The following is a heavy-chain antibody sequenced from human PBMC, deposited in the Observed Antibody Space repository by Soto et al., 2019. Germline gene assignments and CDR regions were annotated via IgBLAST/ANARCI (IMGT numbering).Heavy chain of an antibody. CDR1: GFTFSSYG. D-gene: IGHD2-15*01. CDR2: ISYDGSNK. Sequence: GGSLRLSCAASGFTFSSYGMHWVRQAPGKGLEWVAVISYDGSNKYYADSVKGRFTISRDNSKNTLYLQMNSLRAEDTAVYYCAKGVDIVVVVAATPLEGWFDPWGQGTLVTVSS. J-gene: IGHJ5*02. V-gene: IGHV3-30*18. CDR3: AKGVDIVVVVAATPLEGWFDP.